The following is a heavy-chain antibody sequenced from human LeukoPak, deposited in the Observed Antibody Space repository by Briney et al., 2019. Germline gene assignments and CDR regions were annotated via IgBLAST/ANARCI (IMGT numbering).Heavy chain of an antibody. CDR2: IYYSGST. J-gene: IGHJ4*02. D-gene: IGHD3-16*01. Sequence: PSETLSLTCTVSGGSISSYYWSWIRQPPGKGLEWIGYIYYSGSTNYNPSLKSRVTISVDTSKNQFSLKLSSVPAADTAVYYCARDGGPPGFDYWGQGTLVTVSS. CDR3: ARDGGPPGFDY. V-gene: IGHV4-59*01. CDR1: GGSISSYY.